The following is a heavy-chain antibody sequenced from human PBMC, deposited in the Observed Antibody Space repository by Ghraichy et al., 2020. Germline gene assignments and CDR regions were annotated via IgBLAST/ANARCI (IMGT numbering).Heavy chain of an antibody. V-gene: IGHV3-48*02. D-gene: IGHD4-23*01. CDR1: GFTFSNFA. Sequence: GSLRLSCAASGFTFSNFALNWVRQAPGKGLEWISYIRTSSDIYYADSVKGRFTISRDNAKNSLYLQMNSLRDEDTALYYCSRDSESTGGNLIFHYWGQGTLVTVSP. CDR3: SRDSESTGGNLIFHY. CDR2: IRTSSDI. J-gene: IGHJ4*02.